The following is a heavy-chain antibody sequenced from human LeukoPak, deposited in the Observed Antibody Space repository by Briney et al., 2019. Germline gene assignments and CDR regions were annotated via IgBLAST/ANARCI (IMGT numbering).Heavy chain of an antibody. J-gene: IGHJ4*02. D-gene: IGHD3-10*01. V-gene: IGHV3-23*01. Sequence: SGGSLRLSCAASGFTFSSYGMSWVRQASGKGLEWVSAISGSGGSTYYADSVKGRFTISRDNSKNTLYLQMNSLRAEDTAVYYCAKVKVYGSGTYYFDYWGQGTLVTVSS. CDR1: GFTFSSYG. CDR3: AKVKVYGSGTYYFDY. CDR2: ISGSGGST.